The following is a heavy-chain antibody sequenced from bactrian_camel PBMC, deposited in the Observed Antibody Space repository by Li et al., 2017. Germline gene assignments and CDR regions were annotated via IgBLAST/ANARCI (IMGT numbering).Heavy chain of an antibody. Sequence: DVQLVESGGGLVQPGGSLRLSCVASGFPFSANHMSWVRQPPGKKLEWVSTIYSSSHNTYYADSVKGRFTISRDNAKNTMYLQMDSLNPEDTARYYCGTEPRVQGYWGQGTQVTVS. CDR2: IYSSSHNT. CDR1: GFPFSANH. CDR3: GTEPRVQGY. J-gene: IGHJ4*01. D-gene: IGHD5*01. V-gene: IGHV3S40*01.